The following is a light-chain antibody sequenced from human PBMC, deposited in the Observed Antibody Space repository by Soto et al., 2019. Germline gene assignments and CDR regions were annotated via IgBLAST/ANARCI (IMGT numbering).Light chain of an antibody. Sequence: EIVLTQSLGTLSLSPGERATLSCRASQSVTSNYLAGYQQKPGQAPRLLIYGTSRRANGIPDRLSGSVSGTDFALTTIRQEPGAVAGYYCQYYGHSLTFGGANKVELK. CDR3: QYYGHSLT. J-gene: IGKJ4*01. CDR2: GTS. CDR1: QSVTSNY. V-gene: IGKV3-20*01.